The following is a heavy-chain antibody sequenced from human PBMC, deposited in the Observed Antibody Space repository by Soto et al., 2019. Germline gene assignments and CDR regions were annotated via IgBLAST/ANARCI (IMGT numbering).Heavy chain of an antibody. CDR3: ARSLGGQLWFGY. D-gene: IGHD5-18*01. V-gene: IGHV3-33*01. CDR1: GFTFSSYG. CDR2: IWYDGSNK. J-gene: IGHJ4*02. Sequence: GGSLRLSCAASGFTFSSYGMHWVRQAPGKGLEWVAVIWYDGSNKYYADSVKGRFTISRDNSKNTLYLQMNSLRAEDTAVYYCARSLGGQLWFGYWGQGTLVTVSS.